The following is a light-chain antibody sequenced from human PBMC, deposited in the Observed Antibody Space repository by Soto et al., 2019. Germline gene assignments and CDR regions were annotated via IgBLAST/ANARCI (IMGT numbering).Light chain of an antibody. Sequence: EIVMTQSPATLSVSPGERATLSCRASQSVSSNLAWYQQKPGQTPRLLMYVASTRATGIPARFSGRGSGTEFTLTISSLQSEDFAAYYCQQYNNWPLTFGGGTKVEIK. V-gene: IGKV3-15*01. J-gene: IGKJ4*01. CDR2: VAS. CDR3: QQYNNWPLT. CDR1: QSVSSN.